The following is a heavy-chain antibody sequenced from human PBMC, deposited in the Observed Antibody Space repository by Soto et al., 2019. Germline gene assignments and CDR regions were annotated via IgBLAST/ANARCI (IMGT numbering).Heavy chain of an antibody. Sequence: QVRLVQSGAEVKRPGASVKVSCKVSGDSLTDLSIHWVRQAPGKGLEYMGGFDPEDGEAMYAQNFQGRVTMTEDTSTDTSYTELTSLTSDDTAVYDSAVAHIGSYSGDLDPCGQGTLVTV. J-gene: IGHJ5*02. V-gene: IGHV1-24*01. CDR3: AVAHIGSYSGDLDP. CDR1: GDSLTDLS. D-gene: IGHD1-26*01. CDR2: FDPEDGEA.